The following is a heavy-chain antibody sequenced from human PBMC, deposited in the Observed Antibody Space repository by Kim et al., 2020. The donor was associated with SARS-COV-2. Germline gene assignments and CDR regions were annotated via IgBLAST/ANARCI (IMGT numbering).Heavy chain of an antibody. J-gene: IGHJ4*02. CDR1: GGTFSSYA. Sequence: SVKVSCKASGGTFSSYAISWVRQAPGQGLEWMGRIIPILGIANYAQKFQGRVTITADKSTSTAYMELSSLRSEDTAVYYCAKTYYYDSSGYYVQWVFDYWGQGTLVTVSS. D-gene: IGHD3-22*01. CDR2: IIPILGIA. CDR3: AKTYYYDSSGYYVQWVFDY. V-gene: IGHV1-69*04.